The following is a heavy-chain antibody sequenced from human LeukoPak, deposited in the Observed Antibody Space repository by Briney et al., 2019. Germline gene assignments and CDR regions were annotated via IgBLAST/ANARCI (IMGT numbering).Heavy chain of an antibody. V-gene: IGHV4-39*07. CDR2: IYYSGST. Sequence: PSETLSLTCTVSGGSISSNTYYWGWIRQPPGKGLEWIGSIYYSGSTYYNPSLKSRVTISLDTSKNQFSLKLSSVTAADTAIYYCARDFSSSSTVYYYYYMDVWGKGTTVTVSS. J-gene: IGHJ6*03. D-gene: IGHD6-6*01. CDR3: ARDFSSSSTVYYYYYMDV. CDR1: GGSISSNTYY.